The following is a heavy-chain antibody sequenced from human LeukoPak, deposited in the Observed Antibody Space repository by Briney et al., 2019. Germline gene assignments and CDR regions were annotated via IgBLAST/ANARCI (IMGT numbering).Heavy chain of an antibody. CDR1: GYTFTSYG. Sequence: ASVKVSCKASGYTFTSYGISWVRQAPGQGLEWMGWISAYNGNTNYAQKLQGRVTMTTDTSTSTAYMELRSLRSDDTAVYYCARERGCYGDYTTNFDYWGQGTLVTVSS. J-gene: IGHJ4*02. CDR2: ISAYNGNT. D-gene: IGHD4-17*01. CDR3: ARERGCYGDYTTNFDY. V-gene: IGHV1-18*01.